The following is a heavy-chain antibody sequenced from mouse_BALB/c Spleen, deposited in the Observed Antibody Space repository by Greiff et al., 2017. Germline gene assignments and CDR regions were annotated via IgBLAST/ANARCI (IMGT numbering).Heavy chain of an antibody. CDR1: GFTFSSYA. CDR2: ISSGGST. V-gene: IGHV5-6-5*01. CDR3: ARGSDYDWFAY. Sequence: EVMLVESGGGLVKPGGSLKLSCAASGFTFSSYAMSWVRQTPEKRLEWVASISSGGSTYYPDSVKGRFIISRDNARNILYLQMSSLRSEDTAMYYCARGSDYDWFAYWGQGTLVTVSA. J-gene: IGHJ3*01. D-gene: IGHD2-4*01.